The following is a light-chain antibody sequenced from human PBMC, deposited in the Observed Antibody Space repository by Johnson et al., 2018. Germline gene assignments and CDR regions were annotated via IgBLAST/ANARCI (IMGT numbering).Light chain of an antibody. CDR1: SSKIGNNY. CDR3: GTWDSSLSAGNV. J-gene: IGLJ1*01. CDR2: ENN. Sequence: QSVLTQPPSVSAAPGQKVTISCSGSSSKIGNNYLSCYQQLQGTPPKPLIYENNNRPSGLPDRFSGSRSGPSAPLAITDLRTGDEADYYCGTWDSSLSAGNVFGTGTKVTVL. V-gene: IGLV1-51*02.